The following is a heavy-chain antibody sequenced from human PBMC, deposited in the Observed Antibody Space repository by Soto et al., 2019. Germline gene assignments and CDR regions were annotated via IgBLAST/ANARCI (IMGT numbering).Heavy chain of an antibody. Sequence: GGSLRLSCAASGFTFSSYAMHWVRQAPGKGLEWVANIKEDGSEKYYVDSVKGRFTISRDNAKNSLYLQMNSLRAEDTAVYYCAKLGGYSYNFDYWGQGTLVTVSS. V-gene: IGHV3-7*01. CDR3: AKLGGYSYNFDY. CDR1: GFTFSSYA. J-gene: IGHJ4*02. D-gene: IGHD5-18*01. CDR2: IKEDGSEK.